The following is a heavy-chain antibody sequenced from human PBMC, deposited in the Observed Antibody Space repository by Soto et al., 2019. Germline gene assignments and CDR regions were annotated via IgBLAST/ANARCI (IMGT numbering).Heavy chain of an antibody. CDR2: ISAYNDHT. CDR1: GYIMTTYG. V-gene: IGHV1-18*01. CDR3: ARGTYFGY. D-gene: IGHD1-1*01. J-gene: IGHJ4*02. Sequence: QVQLVQSGTEVKKPGASVKVSCKASGYIMTTYGVSWVRQAPGQGLEWVGWISAYNDHTNYAQKFQGRVTMTTDTSTSTAYMELRSLRSDDTAGYYCARGTYFGYWGQGTLVTVSS.